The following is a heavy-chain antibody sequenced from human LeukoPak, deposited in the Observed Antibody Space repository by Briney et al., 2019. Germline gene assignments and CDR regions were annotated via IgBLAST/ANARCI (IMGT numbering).Heavy chain of an antibody. V-gene: IGHV4-59*08. Sequence: SETLSLTCTVSGGSISSYYWSWIRQPPGKGLEWIGYIYYSGSTNYNPSLKSRVTISVDTSKNQFSLKLSSVTAADTAVYYCARQKGSKYYDILTGYYWVFDYWGQGTLVTVSS. CDR2: IYYSGST. D-gene: IGHD3-9*01. CDR3: ARQKGSKYYDILTGYYWVFDY. J-gene: IGHJ4*02. CDR1: GGSISSYY.